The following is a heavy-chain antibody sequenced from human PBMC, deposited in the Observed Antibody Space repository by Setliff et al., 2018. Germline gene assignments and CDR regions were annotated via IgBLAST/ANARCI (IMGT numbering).Heavy chain of an antibody. CDR2: TIPIFGTA. CDR1: GGTFSSYG. D-gene: IGHD3-22*01. CDR3: ARLALTGYDSSGYYYALEYYYYMDV. J-gene: IGHJ6*03. V-gene: IGHV1-69*05. Sequence: SVKVSCKASGGTFSSYGISWVRQAPGQGLEWMGGTIPIFGTANYAHKFQGRVTIITDESTSTAYMELSSLRSEDTAVYYCARLALTGYDSSGYYYALEYYYYMDVWGKGTTVTVSS.